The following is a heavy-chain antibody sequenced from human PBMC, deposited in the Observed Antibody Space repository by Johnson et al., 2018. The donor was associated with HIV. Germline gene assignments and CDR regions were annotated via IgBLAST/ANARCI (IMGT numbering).Heavy chain of an antibody. CDR1: GFTFDDYD. CDR2: INWNGGST. V-gene: IGHV3-20*04. J-gene: IGHJ3*02. Sequence: VQLVESGGGVVRPGGSLKLSCAASGFTFDDYDMTWVRQAPGKGLEWVSGINWNGGSTGYADSVKGRFTISRDNTKNSLYLQMNSLRAEDTAFYYCARNYGSGSYFCNDAFDMCGQGTMVTVSS. D-gene: IGHD3-10*01. CDR3: ARNYGSGSYFCNDAFDM.